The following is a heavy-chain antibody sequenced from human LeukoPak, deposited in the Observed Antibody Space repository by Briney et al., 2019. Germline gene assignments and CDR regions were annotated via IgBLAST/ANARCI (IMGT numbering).Heavy chain of an antibody. V-gene: IGHV4-4*07. Sequence: SETLSLTCTVSGGSISSYYWSWIRQPAGKGLEWIGRIYTSGSITYNPSLKSRVSMSVDTSKNQFSLKLSSVTAADTAVYYCASADYGGNSFDYWGQGTLVTVSS. CDR2: IYTSGSI. CDR1: GGSISSYY. D-gene: IGHD4-23*01. CDR3: ASADYGGNSFDY. J-gene: IGHJ4*02.